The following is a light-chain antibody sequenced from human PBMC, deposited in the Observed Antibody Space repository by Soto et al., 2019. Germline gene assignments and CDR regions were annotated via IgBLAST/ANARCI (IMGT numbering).Light chain of an antibody. CDR1: QTVFNY. CDR2: DTF. J-gene: IGKJ1*01. V-gene: IGKV3-11*01. CDR3: QQRSKWPWT. Sequence: EVVLTQSPATLSLSPGERATLSCRASQTVFNYLAWYQQKPGQAPRLLIYDTFNKATGVPARFSGSGSGTDFTLTISSLEPEDIAVYYCQQRSKWPWTPGQGTKV.